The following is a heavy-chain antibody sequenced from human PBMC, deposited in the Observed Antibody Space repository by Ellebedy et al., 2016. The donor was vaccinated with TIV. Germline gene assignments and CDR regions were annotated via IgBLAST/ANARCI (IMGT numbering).Heavy chain of an antibody. CDR1: GFTFSTYS. V-gene: IGHV3-48*04. CDR3: ASAARGSGAYESF. CDR2: ISGSGNTK. D-gene: IGHD5-12*01. Sequence: GESLKISCTDSGFTFSTYSMNWVRQAPGKGLEWVSYISGSGNTKYYTDSVKGRFTISRDNAKNSLYLHMNSLRADDTALYYCASAARGSGAYESFWGQGTLVTVSS. J-gene: IGHJ4*02.